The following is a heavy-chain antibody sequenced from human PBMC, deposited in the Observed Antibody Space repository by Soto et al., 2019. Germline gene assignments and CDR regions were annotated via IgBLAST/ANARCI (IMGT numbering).Heavy chain of an antibody. CDR3: ARDRSTTYYDILTGYYKATLDY. Sequence: PGGSLRLSCAASGFTFSNYSMNWVRQAPGTGLEWVSYISSSSSTIYYADSVKGRFTISRDNAKNSLYLQMNSLRAEDTAVYYCARDRSTTYYDILTGYYKATLDYWGQGT. J-gene: IGHJ4*02. CDR2: ISSSSSTI. D-gene: IGHD3-9*01. V-gene: IGHV3-48*01. CDR1: GFTFSNYS.